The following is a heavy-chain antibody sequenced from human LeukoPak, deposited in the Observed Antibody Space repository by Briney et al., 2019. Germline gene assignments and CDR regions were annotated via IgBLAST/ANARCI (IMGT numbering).Heavy chain of an antibody. CDR2: IIPIFGTA. D-gene: IGHD3-10*01. CDR1: GGTFSSYA. J-gene: IGHJ6*03. CDR3: ARGYGSGSSRVYYYYMDV. V-gene: IGHV1-69*06. Sequence: ASVKVSCKASGGTFSSYAISRVRQAPGQGLEWMGGIIPIFGTANYAQKFQGRVTITADKSTSTAYMELSSLRSEDTAVYYCARGYGSGSSRVYYYYMDVWGKGTTVTVSS.